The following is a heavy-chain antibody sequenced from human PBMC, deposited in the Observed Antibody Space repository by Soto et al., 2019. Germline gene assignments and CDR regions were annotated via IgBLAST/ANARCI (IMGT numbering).Heavy chain of an antibody. CDR3: ARGGLEFTDV. D-gene: IGHD3-3*01. V-gene: IGHV3-21*05. CDR1: GFTFSSYS. J-gene: IGHJ6*02. Sequence: GGSLRLSCAASGFTFSSYSMNWIRQAPGKGLEWVSYISSSSSYTNYADSVMGRFTISRDNAKNSLYLQMNSLRAEDTAVYYCARGGLEFTDVWGQGTTVTVSS. CDR2: ISSSSSYT.